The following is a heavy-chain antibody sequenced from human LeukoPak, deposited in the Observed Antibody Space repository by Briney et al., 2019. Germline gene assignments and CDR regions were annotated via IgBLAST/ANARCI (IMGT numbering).Heavy chain of an antibody. J-gene: IGHJ3*02. D-gene: IGHD3-10*01. CDR2: IYHSGST. CDR1: GASISSGSYY. Sequence: SETLSLTCTVSGASISSGSYYWSWIRQPAGKGLEWIGSIYHSGSTYYNPSLKSRVTISVDTSKNQFSLKLSSVTAADTAVYYCASETYYGSGSYYSDDAFDIWGQGTMVTVSS. CDR3: ASETYYGSGSYYSDDAFDI. V-gene: IGHV4-39*07.